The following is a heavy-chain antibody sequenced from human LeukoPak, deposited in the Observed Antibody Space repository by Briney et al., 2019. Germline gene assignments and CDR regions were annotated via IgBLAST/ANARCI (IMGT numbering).Heavy chain of an antibody. Sequence: GASVKVSCKASGGTFSSYAISWVRQAPGQGLEWMGRIIPILGIANYAQKFQGRVTITADKSTSTAYMELSSLRSEDTAVYYCARGLWWRPLLDWGQGTLVTVSS. CDR1: GGTFSSYA. CDR3: ARGLWWRPLLD. V-gene: IGHV1-69*04. J-gene: IGHJ4*02. D-gene: IGHD2-21*02. CDR2: IIPILGIA.